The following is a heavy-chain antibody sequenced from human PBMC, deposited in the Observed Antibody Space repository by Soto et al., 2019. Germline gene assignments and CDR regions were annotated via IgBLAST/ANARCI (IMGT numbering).Heavy chain of an antibody. Sequence: GASVKVSCKASGGTFSSYAISWARQAPGQGLEWMGGIIPIFGTANYAQKFQGRVTITADESTSTAYMELSSLRSEDTAVYYCARDIGYSYGHYFDDWGQGTLVTVSS. CDR1: GGTFSSYA. D-gene: IGHD5-18*01. CDR2: IIPIFGTA. CDR3: ARDIGYSYGHYFDD. V-gene: IGHV1-69*13. J-gene: IGHJ4*02.